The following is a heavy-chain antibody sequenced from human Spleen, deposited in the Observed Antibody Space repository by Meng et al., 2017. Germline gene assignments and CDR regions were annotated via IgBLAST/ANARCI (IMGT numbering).Heavy chain of an antibody. V-gene: IGHV3-9*01. D-gene: IGHD5-18*01. CDR3: AKDRGYYYFDY. CDR2: ISWNSGSI. J-gene: IGHJ4*02. Sequence: SLKISCAASGFTFSRYAMSWVRQAPGKGLEWVSGISWNSGSIGYADSVKGRFTISRDNAKNSLYLQMNRLRAEDTALYYCAKDRGYYYFDYWGQGTLVTVSS. CDR1: GFTFSRYA.